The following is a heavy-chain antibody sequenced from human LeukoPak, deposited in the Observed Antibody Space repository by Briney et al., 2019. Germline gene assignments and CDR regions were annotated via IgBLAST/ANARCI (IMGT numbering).Heavy chain of an antibody. CDR3: ARQPANTAAFDI. CDR1: GGSMNSYY. V-gene: IGHV4-59*08. CDR2: IFYTVGEI. J-gene: IGHJ3*02. Sequence: SQTLSFTCTVPGGSMNSYYWSCIRQAPGNGMEWIGYIFYTVGEINYNRSLKNPLTLSVDPSKHPFSLMLTSVPAADTAVSFCARQPANTAAFDIWAPGTMVTVS. D-gene: IGHD5-18*01.